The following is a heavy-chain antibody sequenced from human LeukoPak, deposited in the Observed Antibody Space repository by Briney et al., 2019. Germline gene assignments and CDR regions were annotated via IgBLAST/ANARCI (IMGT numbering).Heavy chain of an antibody. V-gene: IGHV7-4-1*02. J-gene: IGHJ4*02. CDR2: INTNTGSP. CDR3: ARGYYDILTGYYINHFDY. CDR1: GYTFTSYA. D-gene: IGHD3-9*01. Sequence: ASVKVSCKASGYTFTSYAMSWVRQAPGQGLEWMGWINTNTGSPTYAQGFTGRFVFSLDTSVSTAYLQISSLKAEDTAVYYCARGYYDILTGYYINHFDYWGQGTLVTVSS.